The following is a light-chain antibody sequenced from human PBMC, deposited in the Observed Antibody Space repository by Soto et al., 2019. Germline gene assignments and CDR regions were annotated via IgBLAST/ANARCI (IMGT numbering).Light chain of an antibody. CDR2: YDS. CDR3: HVWDSRSDHVV. CDR1: NIGSKC. J-gene: IGLJ2*01. Sequence: SSELTQPPSVSVAPGKTARITCGGNNIGSKCVHWYQQKPGQAPVLVIYYDSDRPSGSPGRFYGSNSGSTASLTISRVEAGDESNYYCHVWDSRSDHVVFGGVTKQTLL. V-gene: IGLV3-21*04.